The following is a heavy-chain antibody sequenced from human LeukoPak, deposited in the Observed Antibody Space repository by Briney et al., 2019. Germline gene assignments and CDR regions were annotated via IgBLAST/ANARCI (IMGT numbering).Heavy chain of an antibody. J-gene: IGHJ6*03. CDR1: GFTFSSYS. V-gene: IGHV3-21*01. CDR2: ISSSSSYI. D-gene: IGHD6-19*01. CDR3: ARGSVSGTYYMDV. Sequence: GGSLRLSCAASGFTFSSYSMNWVRQAPGKGLEWVSSISSSSSYIYYADPVKGRFTISRDNAKNSLYLQMNSLRAEDTAVYYCARGSVSGTYYMDVWGKGTTVTVSS.